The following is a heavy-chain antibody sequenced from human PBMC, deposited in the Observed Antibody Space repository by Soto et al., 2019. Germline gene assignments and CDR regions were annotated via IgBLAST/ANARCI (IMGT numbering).Heavy chain of an antibody. D-gene: IGHD6-6*01. CDR1: GFTFSSYA. J-gene: IGHJ4*02. Sequence: GGSLRLSCAASGFTFSSYAMSWVRQAPGKGLEWVSAISGSGGSTYYADSVKGRFTISRDNSKNTLYLQMNSLRAEDTAVYYCAKTSDQYSSSPPLFDYWGQGTLVTVSS. CDR3: AKTSDQYSSSPPLFDY. V-gene: IGHV3-23*01. CDR2: ISGSGGST.